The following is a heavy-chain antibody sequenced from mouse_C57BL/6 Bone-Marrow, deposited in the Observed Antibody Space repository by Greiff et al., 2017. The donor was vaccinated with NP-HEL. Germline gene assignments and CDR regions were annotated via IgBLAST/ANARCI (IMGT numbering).Heavy chain of an antibody. CDR3: AREDSNCDY. D-gene: IGHD2-5*01. CDR2: IDPSDSYT. Sequence: QVQLQQPGAELVRPGTSVKLSCKASGYTFTSYWMHWVKQRPGQGLEWIGVIDPSDSYTNYNQKFKGKATLTVDTSSSTAYMQLSSLTSEDSAVYYCAREDSNCDYWGQGTTLTVSS. V-gene: IGHV1-59*01. J-gene: IGHJ2*01. CDR1: GYTFTSYW.